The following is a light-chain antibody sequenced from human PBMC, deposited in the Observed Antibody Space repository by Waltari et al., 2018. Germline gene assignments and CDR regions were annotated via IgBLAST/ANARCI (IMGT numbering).Light chain of an antibody. CDR3: WLHYSGAVL. Sequence: QAVVTQEASLTVSPGGTVTLTCGSSAGAVTGTHYPYWFQQKPGRAPRTLIYDTNNKLSWTPARFSGSLLGNKAALILSGAQPEDEAEYFCWLHYSGAVLFGGGTRLTVL. CDR1: AGAVTGTHY. V-gene: IGLV7-46*01. CDR2: DTN. J-gene: IGLJ2*01.